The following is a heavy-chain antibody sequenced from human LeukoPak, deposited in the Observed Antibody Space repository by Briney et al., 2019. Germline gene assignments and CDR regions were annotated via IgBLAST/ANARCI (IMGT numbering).Heavy chain of an antibody. CDR3: ASWDSRGRFDY. V-gene: IGHV4-59*08. D-gene: IGHD3-22*01. CDR1: GVSISSYY. J-gene: IGHJ4*02. CDR2: IYYSGST. Sequence: SETLSLTCTVSGVSISSYYWSWIRQPPGKGLEWIGYIYYSGSTNYNPSLKSRVTISVDTSKNQFSLKLSSVTAADTAVYYCASWDSRGRFDYWGQGTLVTVSS.